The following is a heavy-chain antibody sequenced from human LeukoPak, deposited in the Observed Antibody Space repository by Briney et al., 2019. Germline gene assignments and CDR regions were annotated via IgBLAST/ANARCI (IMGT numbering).Heavy chain of an antibody. D-gene: IGHD6-13*01. Sequence: PGGSLRLSCAASGFTFDDYGMSWVRQAPGKGLEWVSAISGSGGSTHYADSVKGRFTISRDNSKNTLFLQMNSLRADDTAVYYCALQRTLWQQLLDYWGQGTLVTVSS. J-gene: IGHJ4*02. CDR1: GFTFDDYG. V-gene: IGHV3-23*01. CDR2: ISGSGGST. CDR3: ALQRTLWQQLLDY.